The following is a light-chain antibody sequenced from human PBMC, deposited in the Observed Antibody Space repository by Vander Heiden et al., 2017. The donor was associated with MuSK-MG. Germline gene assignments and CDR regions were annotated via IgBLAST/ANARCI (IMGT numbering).Light chain of an antibody. V-gene: IGKV1-27*01. CDR1: QDISNY. Sequence: DIQMTQSPSSLSASVGDRVTITCRASQDISNYLAWYQQKPGKVPHLLIYGASTLQSGVPSRFSGSGSGTDFTLTISSLHPEDVATYYCQKYNSAPHTFGQGTKLEIK. CDR2: GAS. CDR3: QKYNSAPHT. J-gene: IGKJ2*01.